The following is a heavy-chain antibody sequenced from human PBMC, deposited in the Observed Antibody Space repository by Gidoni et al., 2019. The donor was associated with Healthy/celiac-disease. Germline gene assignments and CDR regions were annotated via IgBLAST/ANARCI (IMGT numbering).Heavy chain of an antibody. D-gene: IGHD2-2*01. Sequence: EVQLLESGGGLVQPGGSLTPPCAASGFPFTSYAMSWVRQAPGKGLEWVSAISGSGGSTYYADSVKGRFTISRDNSKNTLYLQMNSLRAEDTAVYYCAKDLRAVVVPAAGAPWGQGTLVTVSS. CDR1: GFPFTSYA. CDR3: AKDLRAVVVPAAGAP. V-gene: IGHV3-23*01. J-gene: IGHJ5*02. CDR2: ISGSGGST.